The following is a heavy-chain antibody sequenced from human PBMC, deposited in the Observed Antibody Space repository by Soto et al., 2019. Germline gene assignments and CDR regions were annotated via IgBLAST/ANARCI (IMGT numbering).Heavy chain of an antibody. CDR3: ARAERGEYYDILTGPDY. CDR2: ISSSSSYI. J-gene: IGHJ4*02. Sequence: GGSLRLSCAASGFTFSSYSMNWVRQAPGKGLEWVSSISSSSSYIYYADSVKGRFTISRDNAKNSLHLQMNSLRAEDTAVYYCARAERGEYYDILTGPDYWGQGTLVTVSS. D-gene: IGHD3-9*01. V-gene: IGHV3-21*01. CDR1: GFTFSSYS.